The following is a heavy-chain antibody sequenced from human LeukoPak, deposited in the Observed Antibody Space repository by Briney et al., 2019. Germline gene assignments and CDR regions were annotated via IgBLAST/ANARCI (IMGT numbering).Heavy chain of an antibody. CDR2: INNRADET. V-gene: IGHV3-23*01. CDR3: AKIDNGYDI. D-gene: IGHD2-2*03. J-gene: IGHJ3*02. CDR1: GFSFSSYG. Sequence: PGGSLTLSCAASGFSFSSYGMSWVRQAPGEGLEWVSTINNRADETHYADSGKGRFTISRDNSKTTLYLQMNSLRAEDTAVYYCAKIDNGYDIWGQGTMVTVSS.